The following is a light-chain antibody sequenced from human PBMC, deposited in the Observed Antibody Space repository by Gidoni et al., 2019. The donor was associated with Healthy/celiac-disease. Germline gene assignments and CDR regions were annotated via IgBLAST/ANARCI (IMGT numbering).Light chain of an antibody. CDR2: DAS. J-gene: IGKJ5*01. CDR3: QHYGSSPGT. CDR1: QSVSSSY. V-gene: IGKV3D-20*01. Sequence: EIVLTQSPATLSLSPGDRATLSCGASQSVSSSYLAWYQQKPGLAPRLLLYDASSRATGIPDRFSGSGSGTDFTLTISRLEPEDFAVYYCQHYGSSPGTFGQGTRLEIK.